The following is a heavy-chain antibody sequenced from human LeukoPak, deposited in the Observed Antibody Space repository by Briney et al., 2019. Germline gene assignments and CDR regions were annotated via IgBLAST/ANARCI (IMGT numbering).Heavy chain of an antibody. CDR3: ARGAEVAHDAFDI. CDR1: GYTLTELS. Sequence: ASVKVSCKVSGYTLTELSMHWVRQAPGKGLEWMGGFDPEDGETIYAQKFHGRVIMTRDMSTSTVYMELSSLRSEDTAVYYCARGAEVAHDAFDIWGQGTMVTVSS. CDR2: FDPEDGET. V-gene: IGHV1-24*01. J-gene: IGHJ3*02. D-gene: IGHD2-15*01.